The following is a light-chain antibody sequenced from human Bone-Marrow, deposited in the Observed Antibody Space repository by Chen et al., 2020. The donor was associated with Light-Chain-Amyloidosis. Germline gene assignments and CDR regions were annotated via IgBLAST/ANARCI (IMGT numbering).Light chain of an antibody. Sequence: SYVLTQPHSVSASPGQRARITCSGDDLPTKYAYWYQQKPGQAPVLVIHRDIERPSGISERFSGSSSGTTATLTIIGVQAEDEADYHCQSADSSGTYEVIFGGGTKLTVL. CDR1: DLPTKY. CDR2: RDI. CDR3: QSADSSGTYEVI. V-gene: IGLV3-25*03. J-gene: IGLJ2*01.